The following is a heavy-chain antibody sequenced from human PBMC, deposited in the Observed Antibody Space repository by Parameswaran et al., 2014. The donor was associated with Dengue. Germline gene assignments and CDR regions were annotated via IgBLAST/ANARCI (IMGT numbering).Heavy chain of an antibody. CDR1: GYTFTGYY. D-gene: IGHD2-15*01. J-gene: IGHJ6*02. V-gene: IGHV1-2*02. CDR2: INPNSGGT. CDR3: ARDGMVCGRYCSFPPNYYHGMDV. Sequence: PGASVKVSCKASGYTFTGYYMHWVRQAPGQGLEWMGWINPNSGGTNYAQKFQGRVTMTRDTSISTAYMELSRLRSDDTAVYYCARDGMVCGRYCSFPPNYYHGMDVWGQGTTVTVSS.